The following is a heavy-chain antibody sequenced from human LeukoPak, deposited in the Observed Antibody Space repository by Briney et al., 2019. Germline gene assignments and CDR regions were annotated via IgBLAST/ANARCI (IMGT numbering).Heavy chain of an antibody. J-gene: IGHJ5*02. D-gene: IGHD3-3*01. CDR3: ARGRAIRGLNWFDP. CDR1: GGSISSYY. Sequence: SETLSLTCTVSGGSISSYYWSWIRQPPGKGLEWIGYIYYSGSTNYNPSLKSRVTISVDTSKNQFSLKLSSVTAADTAVYYCARGRAIRGLNWFDPWGQGTLVTVSS. CDR2: IYYSGST. V-gene: IGHV4-59*01.